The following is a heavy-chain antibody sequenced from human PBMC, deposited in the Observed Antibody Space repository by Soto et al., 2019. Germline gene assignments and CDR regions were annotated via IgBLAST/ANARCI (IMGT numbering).Heavy chain of an antibody. CDR3: ARDDYSSGWIYWYFDL. J-gene: IGHJ2*01. D-gene: IGHD6-19*01. CDR2: ISSSSTI. V-gene: IGHV3-48*01. CDR1: GFTFSSYS. Sequence: GGSLRLSCAASGFTFSSYSMNWVRQAPGKGLEWVSYISSSSTIYYADSVKGRFTISRDNAKNSLYLQMNSLRAEDTAVYYCARDDYSSGWIYWYFDLWGRGTLVTVSS.